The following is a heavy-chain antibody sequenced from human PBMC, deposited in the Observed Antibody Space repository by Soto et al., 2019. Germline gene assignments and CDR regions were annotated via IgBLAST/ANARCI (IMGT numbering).Heavy chain of an antibody. CDR1: GFTFSNAW. CDR2: IKSKTDGGTT. CDR3: TTGDLGVGATDY. D-gene: IGHD1-26*01. Sequence: GGSLRLSCAASGFTFSNAWMSWVRQAPGKGLEWVGRIKSKTDGGTTDYAAPVKGRFTISRDDSKNTLYLQMNSLKTEDTAVYYCTTGDLGVGATDYWGQGTLVTVSS. V-gene: IGHV3-15*01. J-gene: IGHJ4*02.